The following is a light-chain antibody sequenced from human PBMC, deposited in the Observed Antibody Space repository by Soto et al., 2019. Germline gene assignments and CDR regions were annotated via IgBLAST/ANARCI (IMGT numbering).Light chain of an antibody. CDR3: QQYGSSLFT. V-gene: IGKV3-20*01. Sequence: EIVLTQSPGTLSLSPGERATLSCRASQSVSSSYLAWYQQKPGQAPRLLIYGASSRATGIPDRFSGSGSGTDFTLTISRLEPEDLAVYYCQQYGSSLFTFGQGTKVEIK. CDR1: QSVSSSY. J-gene: IGKJ1*01. CDR2: GAS.